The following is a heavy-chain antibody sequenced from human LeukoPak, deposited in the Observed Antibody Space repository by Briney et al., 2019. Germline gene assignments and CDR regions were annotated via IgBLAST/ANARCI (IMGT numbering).Heavy chain of an antibody. V-gene: IGHV3-7*01. D-gene: IGHD2-2*01. J-gene: IGHJ5*02. CDR3: ARAYCRSTNCCYPS. CDR1: GFTFSSYW. Sequence: GGSLRLSCAASGFTFSSYWMTWVRQAPGKGLEWVANIKQDGSGQYYVDSVRGRFTISRDNAQNSLSLQMNILRPQDTAVYYCARAYCRSTNCCYPSWGQGTLVTVSS. CDR2: IKQDGSGQ.